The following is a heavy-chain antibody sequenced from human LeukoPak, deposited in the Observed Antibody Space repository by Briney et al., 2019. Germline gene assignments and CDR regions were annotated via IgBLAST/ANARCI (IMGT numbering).Heavy chain of an antibody. CDR1: GYTFTSYD. CDR3: ARAYCSSTSCLT. CDR2: ISADNGNT. Sequence: ASVKVSCKASGYTFTSYDITWVRQAPGQGLEWMGWISADNGNTDYAQKFQGRVTMTRDTSISTAYMELSRLRSDDTAAYYCARAYCSSTSCLTWGQGTLVTVSS. J-gene: IGHJ5*02. V-gene: IGHV1-18*01. D-gene: IGHD2-2*01.